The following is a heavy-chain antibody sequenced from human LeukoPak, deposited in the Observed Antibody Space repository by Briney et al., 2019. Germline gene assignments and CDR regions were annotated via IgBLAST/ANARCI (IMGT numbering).Heavy chain of an antibody. CDR3: AKDQRWPIL. V-gene: IGHV3-30*02. CDR2: IRSDGSNK. CDR1: GFTFSDFG. D-gene: IGHD5-24*01. J-gene: IGHJ4*02. Sequence: GGSLRLSCAASGFTFSDFGMHWVRQAPGKGLEWVALIRSDGSNKYYADSVKGRFTISRDNSKNTLYLQMNSLRAEDTAVYYCAKDQRWPILGGQGTLVTVSS.